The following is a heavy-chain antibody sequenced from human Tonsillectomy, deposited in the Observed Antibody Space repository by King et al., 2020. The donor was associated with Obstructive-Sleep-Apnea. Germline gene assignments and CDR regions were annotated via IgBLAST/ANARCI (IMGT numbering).Heavy chain of an antibody. V-gene: IGHV4-59*01. CDR1: GGSISSYY. D-gene: IGHD3-22*01. CDR3: ARDSHYYDSSGQRRYYFDY. Sequence: VQLQESGPGLVKPSETLSLTCTVSGGSISSYYWSWIRQPPGKGLEWIGYIYYSGSTNYNPSLESRVTISVDTSKNQFSLKLSSVTAADTAVYYCARDSHYYDSSGQRRYYFDYWGQGTLVTVSS. CDR2: IYYSGST. J-gene: IGHJ4*02.